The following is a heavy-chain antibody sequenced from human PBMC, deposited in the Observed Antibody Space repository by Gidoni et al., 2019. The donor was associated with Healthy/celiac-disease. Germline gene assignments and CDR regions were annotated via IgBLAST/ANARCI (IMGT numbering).Heavy chain of an antibody. J-gene: IGHJ5*02. V-gene: IGHV1-2*02. Sequence: QVQLVQSGAEVKKPGASVKVSCKASGYTFTGYYMHWVRQAPGQGLEWMGWINPNSGGTNYAQKFQGRVTMTRDTSIITAYMELSRLRSDDTAVYYCAKGVITIFGVVINQNWFDPWGQGTLVTVSS. CDR3: AKGVITIFGVVINQNWFDP. CDR2: INPNSGGT. D-gene: IGHD3-3*01. CDR1: GYTFTGYY.